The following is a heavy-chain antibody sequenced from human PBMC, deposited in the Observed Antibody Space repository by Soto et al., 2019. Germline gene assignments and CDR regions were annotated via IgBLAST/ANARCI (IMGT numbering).Heavy chain of an antibody. Sequence: GESLKISCKTSGYSFISYWVAWVRQLPGKGLEWMGTFYPGDSTSTYSPSFQGQVTISVDKSISTAYLQLSSLKASDTAMYYCARIIGYCRNNDCSWTFDIWGQGTMVTV. D-gene: IGHD2-15*01. CDR2: FYPGDSTS. V-gene: IGHV5-51*01. CDR1: GYSFISYW. J-gene: IGHJ3*02. CDR3: ARIIGYCRNNDCSWTFDI.